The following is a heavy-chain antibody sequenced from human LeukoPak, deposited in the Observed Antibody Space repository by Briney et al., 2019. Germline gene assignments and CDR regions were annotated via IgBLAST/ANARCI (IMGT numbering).Heavy chain of an antibody. CDR1: GFTFSDAW. CDR2: IRSNADGGTT. V-gene: IGHV3-15*01. D-gene: IGHD2/OR15-2a*01. Sequence: NPGGSLRLSCVASGFTFSDAWMTWVRQAPGKGLEWVGRIRSNADGGTTEYAAPVKGRFTISRDDSKTTMYLQMNSLKTEDAAVYYCTADHFFWGQGSLVTVSS. CDR3: TADHFF. J-gene: IGHJ4*02.